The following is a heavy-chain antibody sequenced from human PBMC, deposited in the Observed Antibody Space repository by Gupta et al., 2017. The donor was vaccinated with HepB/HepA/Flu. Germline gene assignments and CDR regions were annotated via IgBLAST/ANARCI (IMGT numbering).Heavy chain of an antibody. CDR2: ISLTGDTT. J-gene: IGHJ6*04. CDR3: ARDGDLGGSLDV. D-gene: IGHD3-10*01. Sequence: QLLESGGGSEQPGGSLRLSCAASGFTFASYAMTWVRQAPGEGLDWVSTISLTGDTTRYRDSVQGRFTISRDNSRNTLYLQMRSLRADDTATYYCARDGDLGGSLDVWGAGTTVTVSS. V-gene: IGHV3-23*01. CDR1: GFTFASYA.